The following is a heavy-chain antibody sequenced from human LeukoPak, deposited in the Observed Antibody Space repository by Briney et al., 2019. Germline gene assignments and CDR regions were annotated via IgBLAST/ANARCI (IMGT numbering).Heavy chain of an antibody. J-gene: IGHJ4*02. D-gene: IGHD4-17*01. CDR1: GFTFSYAW. Sequence: KSGGSLRLSCAASGFTFSYAWMSWVRQAPGKGLEWVGRIKSKTDDGTTDYVTPVKGRFTISRDDSKNTLYLQMNSLKTEDTAVYYCTTHFPVTTFYWGQGTLVTVSS. CDR3: TTHFPVTTFY. V-gene: IGHV3-15*01. CDR2: IKSKTDDGTT.